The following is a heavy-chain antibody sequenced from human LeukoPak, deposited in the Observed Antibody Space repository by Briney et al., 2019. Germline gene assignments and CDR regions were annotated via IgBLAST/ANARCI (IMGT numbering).Heavy chain of an antibody. CDR3: ARAEGSSGWYYFDY. CDR1: GFTFSSYA. D-gene: IGHD6-19*01. V-gene: IGHV3-30-3*01. CDR2: ISYDGSNK. Sequence: PGGSLRLSCAASGFTFSSYAMHWVRQAPGKGLEWVAVISYDGSNKYYADSVKGRFTISRDNSKNTLYLQMNSLRAADTAVYYCARAEGSSGWYYFDYWGQGTLVTVSS. J-gene: IGHJ4*02.